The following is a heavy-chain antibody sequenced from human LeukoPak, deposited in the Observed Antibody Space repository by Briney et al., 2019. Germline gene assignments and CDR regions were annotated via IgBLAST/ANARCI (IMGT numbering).Heavy chain of an antibody. CDR3: AKFFTGEYVCAFDV. D-gene: IGHD3-16*01. V-gene: IGHV3-30*18. J-gene: IGHJ3*01. Sequence: GGSLRLSCAASGFTFSSYAMHWVRQAPGKGLEWVAVISYDGSNKYYADSVKGRFTISRDNSKNTLYLQMNSLRAEDTAVYYCAKFFTGEYVCAFDVWGQGTMVTVSS. CDR1: GFTFSSYA. CDR2: ISYDGSNK.